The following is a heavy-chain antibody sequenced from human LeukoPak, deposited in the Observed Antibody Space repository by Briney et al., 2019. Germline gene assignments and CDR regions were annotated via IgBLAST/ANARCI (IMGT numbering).Heavy chain of an antibody. CDR2: IYYSGST. CDR1: GGSISSYY. J-gene: IGHJ4*02. Sequence: SETLSLTCTVSGGSISSYYWSWIRQPPGKGLEWIGYIYYSGSTNYNPSLKSQVTISVDTSKNQFSLKLSSVAAADTAVYYCARELGSSSGYFDYWGQGTLVTVSS. V-gene: IGHV4-59*01. CDR3: ARELGSSSGYFDY. D-gene: IGHD3-22*01.